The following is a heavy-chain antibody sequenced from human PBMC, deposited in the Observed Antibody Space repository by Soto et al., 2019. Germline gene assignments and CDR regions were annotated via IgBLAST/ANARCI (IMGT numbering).Heavy chain of an antibody. D-gene: IGHD2-2*01. CDR1: GYTFTSYG. CDR2: ISAYNGNT. V-gene: IGHV1-18*01. CDR3: ARECSSTSCYDYYYGMDV. Sequence: ASVKVSCKASGYTFTSYGISWVRQAPGQGLEWMGWISAYNGNTNYAQKLQGRVTMTTDTSTSTAYMELRSLRSDDTAVYYCARECSSTSCYDYYYGMDVWGQGTTVTVSS. J-gene: IGHJ6*02.